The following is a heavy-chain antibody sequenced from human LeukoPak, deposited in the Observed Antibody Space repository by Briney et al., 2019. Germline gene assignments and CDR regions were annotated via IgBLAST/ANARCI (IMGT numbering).Heavy chain of an antibody. CDR3: ARSDDSSSWYNWFDP. D-gene: IGHD6-13*01. CDR2: IYPGDSDT. V-gene: IGHV5-51*01. J-gene: IGHJ5*02. Sequence: SGESLKISCKGSGYSFTSYWIGWVRQMPGKGLEWMGIIYPGDSDTRYSPSFQGQVTISADKSISTAYLQWSSLKASDTAMYYCARSDDSSSWYNWFDPWGQGTLVTVSS. CDR1: GYSFTSYW.